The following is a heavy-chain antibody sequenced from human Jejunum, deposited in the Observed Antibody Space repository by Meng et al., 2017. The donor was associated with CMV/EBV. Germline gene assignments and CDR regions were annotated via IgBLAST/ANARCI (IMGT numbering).Heavy chain of an antibody. CDR1: GFTFSSDW. CDR3: TRGQYGKYGYFDY. Sequence: ANTGFTFSSDWMDWVRQVQGKGLVWVEGSSNDGRTTKYEDSVKGRFTVSRDNAKNILYLKMNSLRAEDTSLYYCTRGQYGKYGYFDYWGQGALVTVSS. J-gene: IGHJ4*02. CDR2: SSNDGRTT. D-gene: IGHD3-10*01. V-gene: IGHV3-74*01.